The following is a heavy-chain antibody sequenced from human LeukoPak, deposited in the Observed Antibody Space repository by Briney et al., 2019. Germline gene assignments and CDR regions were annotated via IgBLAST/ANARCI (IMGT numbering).Heavy chain of an antibody. V-gene: IGHV1-69*13. Sequence: GASVKVSCKASGGTFSSYAISWVRQAPGQGLEWMGGVIPIFGTANYAQKFQGRVTITADESTSTAYMELSSLRSEDTAVYYCARDREDDSSGYYPSYWGQGTLVTVSS. D-gene: IGHD3-22*01. CDR1: GGTFSSYA. J-gene: IGHJ4*02. CDR2: VIPIFGTA. CDR3: ARDREDDSSGYYPSY.